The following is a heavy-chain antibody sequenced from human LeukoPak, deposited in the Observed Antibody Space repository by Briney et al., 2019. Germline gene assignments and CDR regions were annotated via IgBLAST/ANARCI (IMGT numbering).Heavy chain of an antibody. V-gene: IGHV3-66*03. CDR2: IYSYST. J-gene: IGHJ4*02. CDR3: AKDARRTFGLSSGLYRGSYYFDY. Sequence: GGSLRLSCTVSGFTLSSNSMRWVRQSPGKGLEWVSFIYSYSTHYSYSVNGRVTISQDNSKNNLFLQMNSLGAEDTPVYYCAKDARRTFGLSSGLYRGSYYFDYWGQGTLVTVSS. D-gene: IGHD6-19*01. CDR1: GFTLSSNS.